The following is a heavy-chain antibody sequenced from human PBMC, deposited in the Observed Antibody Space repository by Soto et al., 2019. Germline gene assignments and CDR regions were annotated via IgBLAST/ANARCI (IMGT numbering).Heavy chain of an antibody. J-gene: IGHJ4*02. V-gene: IGHV3-53*01. CDR2: IYSGGST. Sequence: PGGSLRLSCAASGFTVSSNYMSWVRPAPGKGLEWVSVIYSGGSTYYADSVKGRFTISRDNSKNTLYLQMNSLRAEDTAVYYCARAPPPDYCGGDCYHFDYWGQGTLVTVSS. CDR3: ARAPPPDYCGGDCYHFDY. CDR1: GFTVSSNY. D-gene: IGHD2-21*02.